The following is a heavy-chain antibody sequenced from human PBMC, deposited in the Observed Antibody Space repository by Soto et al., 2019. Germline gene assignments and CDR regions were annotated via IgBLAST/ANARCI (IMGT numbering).Heavy chain of an antibody. D-gene: IGHD4-4*01. V-gene: IGHV4-34*01. CDR2: INHSGST. Sequence: QVQLQQWGAGLLKPSETLSLTCAVYGGSFSGYYWSWIRQHPGKGLEWIGEINHSGSTNYNPSLKSRVTISVDTSKNQFSLKLSSVTAADTAVYYCASAKGGNSGFDYWGQGTLVTVSS. J-gene: IGHJ4*02. CDR1: GGSFSGYY. CDR3: ASAKGGNSGFDY.